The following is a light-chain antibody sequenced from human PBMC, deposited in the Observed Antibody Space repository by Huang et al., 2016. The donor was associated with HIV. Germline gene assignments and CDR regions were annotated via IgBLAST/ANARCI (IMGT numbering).Light chain of an antibody. CDR3: QQYNKWPLFT. V-gene: IGKV3-15*01. J-gene: IGKJ3*01. CDR2: GAS. Sequence: VMTQSPVTLSVSPGERATLSCRASQNVSSDLAWYQQRPGHPPRLRMYGASTRGTGLPARFSGSGAGTEFTLTISSLQSEDFAVYYCQQYNKWPLFTFGPGTKVDIK. CDR1: QNVSSD.